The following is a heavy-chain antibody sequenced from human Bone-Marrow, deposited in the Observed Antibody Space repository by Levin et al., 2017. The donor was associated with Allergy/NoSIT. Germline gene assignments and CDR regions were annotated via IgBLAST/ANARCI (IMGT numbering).Heavy chain of an antibody. D-gene: IGHD6-13*01. Sequence: GGSLRLSCAASGFTFSRYGMSWVRQAPGKGLEWVSALSGSGGSTYYADSVKGRFTVSRDNSKNTLFLQMNSLRVEDTAVYYCAKDRCWYGDAVDTWGEGTMVTVSS. CDR2: LSGSGGST. CDR3: AKDRCWYGDAVDT. J-gene: IGHJ3*01. CDR1: GFTFSRYG. V-gene: IGHV3-23*01.